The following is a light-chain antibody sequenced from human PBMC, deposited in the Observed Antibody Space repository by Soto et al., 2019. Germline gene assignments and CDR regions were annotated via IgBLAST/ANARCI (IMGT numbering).Light chain of an antibody. CDR2: RAS. CDR1: QSVDTW. CDR3: QHYNDYSRV. J-gene: IGKJ1*01. Sequence: DIQMTQSPSTLSASIGDTVTITCRTSQSVDTWLAWYQHKAGKAPKLLIYRASSLATGVPSRFSGSGSGTAFTLTITSLQPDDFATYYCQHYNDYSRVFGQGTQVXIK. V-gene: IGKV1-5*03.